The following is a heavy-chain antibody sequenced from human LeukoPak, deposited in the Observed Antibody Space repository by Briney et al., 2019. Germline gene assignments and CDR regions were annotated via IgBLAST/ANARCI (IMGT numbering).Heavy chain of an antibody. Sequence: SETLSLTCTVSGGSISSSSYYWGWFRHPPGKGLDGIGSIYYSGSTHYNPSLNSRVTISVDTSKNQFSLKLSSVTAADTAVYYCAREVVPDVIDAFDIWGQGTMVTVSS. V-gene: IGHV4-39*02. CDR3: AREVVPDVIDAFDI. J-gene: IGHJ3*02. CDR2: IYYSGST. D-gene: IGHD2-2*01. CDR1: GGSISSSSYY.